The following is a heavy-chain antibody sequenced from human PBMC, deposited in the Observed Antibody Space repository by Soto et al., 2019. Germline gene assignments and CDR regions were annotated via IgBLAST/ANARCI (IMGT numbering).Heavy chain of an antibody. D-gene: IGHD3-10*01. J-gene: IGHJ4*02. Sequence: AGVTVSCKACGYSFTSYGISWVRQAPGQGLEWMGWISAYNGNTNYAQKLQGRVTMTTDTSTSTAYMELRSLRSDDTAVYYCARVYFPSYYFDYWGQGTLVTVSS. V-gene: IGHV1-18*01. CDR1: GYSFTSYG. CDR2: ISAYNGNT. CDR3: ARVYFPSYYFDY.